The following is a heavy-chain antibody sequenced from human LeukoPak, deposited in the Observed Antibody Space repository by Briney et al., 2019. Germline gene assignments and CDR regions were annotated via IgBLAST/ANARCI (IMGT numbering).Heavy chain of an antibody. CDR3: ARHHESRYCSSTSCPTGWFDP. Sequence: ASVKVSCKASGYTFTSYDINWVRQATGQGLEWMGWMNPNSGNTGYAQKLQGRVTMTRNTSISTAYMELSSLRSEDTAVYYCARHHESRYCSSTSCPTGWFDPWGQGTLVTVSS. CDR1: GYTFTSYD. D-gene: IGHD2-2*01. V-gene: IGHV1-8*01. CDR2: MNPNSGNT. J-gene: IGHJ5*02.